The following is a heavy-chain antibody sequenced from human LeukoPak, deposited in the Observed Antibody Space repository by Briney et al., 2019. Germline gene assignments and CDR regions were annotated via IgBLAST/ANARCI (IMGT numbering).Heavy chain of an antibody. Sequence: GGSLRLSCAASGFTFSNYAMNWVRQAPGKGLEWVSAISNTGGSKYNADSVKGRFTISRDNSKNTLYLQMNSLRAEDTAVYYCAKTTTGYSSGRYPGWPVDYWGQGTLVTVSS. CDR2: ISNTGGSK. V-gene: IGHV3-23*01. CDR1: GFTFSNYA. J-gene: IGHJ4*02. CDR3: AKTTTGYSSGRYPGWPVDY. D-gene: IGHD6-19*01.